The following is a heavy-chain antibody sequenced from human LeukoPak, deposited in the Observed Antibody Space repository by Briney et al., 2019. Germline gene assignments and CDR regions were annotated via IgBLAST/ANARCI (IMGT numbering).Heavy chain of an antibody. Sequence: ASVKVSCKASGYTFTSYGISWVRQAPGQGLEWMGWISAYNGNTNYAQKLQGRVTITRDTSASTAYMELSSLRSEDMAVYYCARDGSRIAVAGTAYYFDYWGQGTLVTVSS. CDR3: ARDGSRIAVAGTAYYFDY. J-gene: IGHJ4*02. CDR1: GYTFTSYG. V-gene: IGHV1-18*03. D-gene: IGHD6-19*01. CDR2: ISAYNGNT.